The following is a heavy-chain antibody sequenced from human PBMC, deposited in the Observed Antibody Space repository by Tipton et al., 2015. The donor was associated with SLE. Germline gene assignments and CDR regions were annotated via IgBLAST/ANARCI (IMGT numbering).Heavy chain of an antibody. V-gene: IGHV3-30*02. J-gene: IGHJ6*02. CDR3: AKDWRWQQPNYGFNV. CDR1: GFSFSNYG. CDR2: IQFDGSDK. Sequence: SLRLSCEASGFSFSNYGIHWVRQAPGKGLNWLGFIQFDGSDKYYADSVQGRFTISRDNSQNTLYLQMNSLRPEDTATYYCAKDWRWQQPNYGFNVWGQGTTVIVSS. D-gene: IGHD5-24*01.